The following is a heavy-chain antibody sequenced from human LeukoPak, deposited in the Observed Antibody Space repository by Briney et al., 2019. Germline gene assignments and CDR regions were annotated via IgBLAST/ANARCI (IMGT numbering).Heavy chain of an antibody. CDR3: VRDVGAVRGEVYFDY. Sequence: PGGSLRLSCAASGFTFSTFAMHWVRLSPGKGLEWVSSITGSGPYMLYADSVKHRFTISRDNTKNLLYLEMNSLRAKDTAMYFCVRDVGAVRGEVYFDYWGQGTLVTVSS. CDR1: GFTFSTFA. J-gene: IGHJ4*02. D-gene: IGHD3-10*01. CDR2: ITGSGPYM. V-gene: IGHV3-21*06.